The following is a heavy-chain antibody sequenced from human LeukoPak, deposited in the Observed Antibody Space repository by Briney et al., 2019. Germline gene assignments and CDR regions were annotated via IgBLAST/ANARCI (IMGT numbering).Heavy chain of an antibody. CDR2: ISAYNGNT. D-gene: IGHD3-22*01. J-gene: IGHJ4*02. Sequence: ASVKVSCKTSGYTFTDSYIHWVRQAPGQGLEWMGWISAYNGNTNYAQKLQGRVTMTTDTSTSTAYMELRSLRSDDTAVYYCARSAYDSSGWIDDYWGQGTLVTVSS. CDR3: ARSAYDSSGWIDDY. V-gene: IGHV1-18*04. CDR1: GYTFTDSY.